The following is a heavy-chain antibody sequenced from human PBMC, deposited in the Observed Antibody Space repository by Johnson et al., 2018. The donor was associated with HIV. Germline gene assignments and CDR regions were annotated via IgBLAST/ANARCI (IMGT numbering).Heavy chain of an antibody. D-gene: IGHD1-14*01. Sequence: QVQLVESGGGVVQPGRSQRLSCAASGFTFSSYAMNWVRQAPGKGLEWVAVLSYDGSNTYYADSVKGRFTISRDNSKNTLYLQMTSLRAEDTAVYYCAKDGGSPDDAFDIWGQVTMVTVSS. CDR1: GFTFSSYA. J-gene: IGHJ3*02. CDR3: AKDGGSPDDAFDI. V-gene: IGHV3-30-3*01. CDR2: LSYDGSNT.